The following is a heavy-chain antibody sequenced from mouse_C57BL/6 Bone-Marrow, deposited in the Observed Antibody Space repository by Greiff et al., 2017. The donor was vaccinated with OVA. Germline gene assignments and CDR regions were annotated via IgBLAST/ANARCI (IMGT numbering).Heavy chain of an antibody. J-gene: IGHJ2*01. Sequence: EVKLQESGAELVRPGASVKLSCTASGFNIKDDYMHWVKQRPEQGLEWIGWIDPENGDTEYASKFQGKATITADTSSNTAYLQLSSLTSEDTAVYYCTLSELYYFDYWGQGTTLTVSS. CDR1: GFNIKDDY. CDR3: TLSELYYFDY. CDR2: IDPENGDT. D-gene: IGHD4-1*01. V-gene: IGHV14-4*01.